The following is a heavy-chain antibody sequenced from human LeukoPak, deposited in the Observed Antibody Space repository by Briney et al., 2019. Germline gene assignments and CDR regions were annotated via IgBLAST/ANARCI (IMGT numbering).Heavy chain of an antibody. CDR2: IKQDGSEK. CDR3: ARGGTQYYYYYMDV. CDR1: GFTFSSYE. D-gene: IGHD1-1*01. Sequence: GGSLRLSCAASGFTFSSYEMNWVRQAPGKGLEWVANIKQDGSEKYYVDSVKGRFTISRDNAKNSLYLQMNSLRAEDTAVYYCARGGTQYYYYYMDVWGRGTTVTVSS. V-gene: IGHV3-7*01. J-gene: IGHJ6*03.